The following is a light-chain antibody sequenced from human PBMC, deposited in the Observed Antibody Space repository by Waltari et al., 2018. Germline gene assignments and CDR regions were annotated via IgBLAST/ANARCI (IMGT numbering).Light chain of an antibody. J-gene: IGKJ4*01. CDR3: QQYDNLPLT. V-gene: IGKV1-33*01. CDR1: QDLSNY. CDR2: DAS. Sequence: DIQMPQSPSSLSASVRDRVTITCQASQDLSNYLNWYQQKPGKAPKLLIYDASNLETGVPSRFSGSGSGTDFTFTISSLQPEDIATYYCQQYDNLPLTFGGGTKVEIK.